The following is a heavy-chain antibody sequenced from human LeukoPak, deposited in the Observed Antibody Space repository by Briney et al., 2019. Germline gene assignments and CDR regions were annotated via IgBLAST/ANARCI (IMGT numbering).Heavy chain of an antibody. CDR2: ISFDGSYK. J-gene: IGHJ4*02. CDR3: AKDQWELRYYFDY. CDR1: GFTFSGYG. D-gene: IGHD1-26*01. Sequence: PGRSLRLSCAASGFTFSGYGMHWVRQAPGKGLDWVAVISFDGSYKYYADSVKGRLTISRDNSKNTLYLQMNSLRAEDTAVYYCAKDQWELRYYFDYWGQGTLVTVSS. V-gene: IGHV3-30*18.